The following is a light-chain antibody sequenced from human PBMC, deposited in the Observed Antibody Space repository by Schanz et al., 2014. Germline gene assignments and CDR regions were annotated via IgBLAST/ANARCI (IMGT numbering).Light chain of an antibody. CDR2: EGS. V-gene: IGLV2-23*01. J-gene: IGLJ1*01. Sequence: QSALTQPASVSGSPGQSITISCTGTSSDVGSHNLVSWYQQHPGKAPKLMIYEGSKRPSGVSNRFSGSKSGNTASLTISGLQTEDEADYYCCSYAGSNSYVFGTGTKLTVV. CDR1: SSDVGSHNL. CDR3: CSYAGSNSYV.